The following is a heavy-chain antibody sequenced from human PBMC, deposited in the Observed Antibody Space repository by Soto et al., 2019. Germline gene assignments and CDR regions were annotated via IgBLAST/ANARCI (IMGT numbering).Heavy chain of an antibody. J-gene: IGHJ6*02. CDR1: GGSIISSSYY. CDR2: IYYSGST. Sequence: SETLSLTCSVSGGSIISSSYYWGWIRQPPGKGLEWIGSIYYSGSTYYNPSLKSPVTISVDTSTNQFSLKLRSVTAADTAEYYFARLSLDNIGYRYYLYGMDVWGQGTTVTVSS. V-gene: IGHV4-39*01. D-gene: IGHD3-16*02. CDR3: ARLSLDNIGYRYYLYGMDV.